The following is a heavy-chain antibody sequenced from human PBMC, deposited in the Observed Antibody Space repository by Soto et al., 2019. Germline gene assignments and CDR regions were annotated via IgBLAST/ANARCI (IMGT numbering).Heavy chain of an antibody. D-gene: IGHD2-21*01. CDR2: NCGSGGST. J-gene: IGHJ2*01. CDR3: EKVHLGEFFFFQAEDGIRDTVPFSAFLLNRSSDL. Sequence: PSKGLEWASANCGSGGSTYYVDSVKGRFTISRDNSKNTLYLHMNSLRAEDTAVYYCEKVHLGEFFFFQAEDGIRDTVPFSAFLLNRSSDL. V-gene: IGHV3-23*01.